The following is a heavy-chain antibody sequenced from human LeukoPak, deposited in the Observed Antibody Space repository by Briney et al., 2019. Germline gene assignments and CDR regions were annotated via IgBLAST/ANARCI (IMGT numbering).Heavy chain of an antibody. Sequence: GGSLRPSCAASGFTFSGHWMHWLRQAPGKGLAWVSRINGDGSATNYAGSMKGRFTISRDNAKNILYLQMNSLREDDTAVYYCARDINWGQVDYWGQGTLVTVSS. CDR1: GFTFSGHW. D-gene: IGHD7-27*01. V-gene: IGHV3-74*01. CDR2: INGDGSAT. J-gene: IGHJ4*02. CDR3: ARDINWGQVDY.